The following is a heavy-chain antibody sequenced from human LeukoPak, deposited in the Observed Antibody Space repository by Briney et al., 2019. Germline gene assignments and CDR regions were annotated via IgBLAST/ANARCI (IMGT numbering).Heavy chain of an antibody. D-gene: IGHD5-18*01. V-gene: IGHV3-30*04. CDR1: GFTFSSYA. CDR3: AKDVDTAMDDYFDY. Sequence: GGSLRLSCAASGFTFSSYAMHWVRQAPGKGLEWLAVISYDGSNKYYADSVKGRFTISRDNSKNTLYLQMNSLRAEDTAVYYCAKDVDTAMDDYFDYWGQGTLVTVSS. CDR2: ISYDGSNK. J-gene: IGHJ4*02.